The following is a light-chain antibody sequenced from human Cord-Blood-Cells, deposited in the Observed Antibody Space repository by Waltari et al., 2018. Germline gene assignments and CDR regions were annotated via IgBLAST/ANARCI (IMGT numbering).Light chain of an antibody. CDR1: QSVSSY. J-gene: IGKJ1*01. CDR2: DAS. V-gene: IGKV3-11*01. CDR3: QQRSNWPWT. Sequence: VLTQSPATQTSSPAERAPPSCRASQSVSSYLAWYQQKPGQAPRPLLYDASNRATGIPARFSGSGSWTDFTLTISSLEPEDFAVYYCQQRSNWPWTFGQGTKVEIK.